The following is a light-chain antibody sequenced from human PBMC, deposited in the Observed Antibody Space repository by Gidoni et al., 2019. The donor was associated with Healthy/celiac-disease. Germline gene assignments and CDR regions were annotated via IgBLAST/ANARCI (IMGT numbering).Light chain of an antibody. CDR2: EVS. CDR3: SSYTSSSPWV. CDR1: SSDVGGYNY. V-gene: IGLV2-14*01. J-gene: IGLJ3*02. Sequence: QSALTQPASVSGSPGQSITISCTGTSSDVGGYNYVSWYQQHPGKATKRMIYEVSNRPSGVSNRFAGSKSGNTASLTSSGLQAEDEADYYCSSYTSSSPWVFGGGTKLTVL.